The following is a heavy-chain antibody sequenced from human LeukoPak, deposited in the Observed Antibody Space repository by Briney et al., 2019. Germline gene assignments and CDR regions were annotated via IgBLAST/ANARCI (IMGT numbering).Heavy chain of an antibody. CDR3: ARGWVRWLQLDY. J-gene: IGHJ4*02. V-gene: IGHV1-69*13. CDR2: IIPIFGTA. D-gene: IGHD5-24*01. Sequence: ASVKVSCKASGGTFSSYAISWVRQAPGQGLEWMGGIIPIFGTANYAQKFQGRVTITADESTSTAYMELSSPRSEDTAVYYCARGWVRWLQLDYWGQGTLVTVSS. CDR1: GGTFSSYA.